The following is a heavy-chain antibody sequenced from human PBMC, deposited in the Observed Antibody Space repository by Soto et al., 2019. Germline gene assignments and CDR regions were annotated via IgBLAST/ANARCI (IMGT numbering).Heavy chain of an antibody. CDR1: GYTFTSYG. Sequence: ASVKVSCKASGYTFTSYGISWVRQAPGQGLEWMGWISAYNGNTNYAQKLQGRVTMTTDTPTSTAYMELRSLRSDDTAVYYCARDYDFWSGSRYYYYSMDVWGRGTTVTVSS. J-gene: IGHJ6*02. V-gene: IGHV1-18*01. CDR2: ISAYNGNT. D-gene: IGHD3-3*01. CDR3: ARDYDFWSGSRYYYYSMDV.